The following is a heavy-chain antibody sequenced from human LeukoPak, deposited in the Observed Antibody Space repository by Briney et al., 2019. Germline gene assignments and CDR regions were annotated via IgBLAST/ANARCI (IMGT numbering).Heavy chain of an antibody. J-gene: IGHJ5*02. CDR3: ARGFTAGTMYNWFDP. CDR1: GGSISSSSYY. D-gene: IGHD6-13*01. Sequence: SETLSLTCTVSGGSISSSSYYWGWIRQPPGKGLEWIGSIYYSGSTYYNPSLKSRVTISVDTSKNQFSLKLSSVTAADTAVYYCARGFTAGTMYNWFDPWGRGTLVTVSS. CDR2: IYYSGST. V-gene: IGHV4-39*07.